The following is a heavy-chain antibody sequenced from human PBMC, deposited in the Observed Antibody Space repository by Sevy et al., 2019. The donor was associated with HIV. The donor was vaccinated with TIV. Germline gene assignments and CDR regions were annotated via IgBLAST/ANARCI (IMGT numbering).Heavy chain of an antibody. Sequence: GGSLRLSCAASGFTFSDYYMSWIRRAPGKGLEWVSYISSSGSTIYYADSVKGRFTISRDNAKNSLYLQMNSLRAEDTAVYYCARAGSNYGYYYYGMDVWGQGTTVTVSS. D-gene: IGHD4-4*01. J-gene: IGHJ6*02. CDR1: GFTFSDYY. CDR2: ISSSGSTI. V-gene: IGHV3-11*04. CDR3: ARAGSNYGYYYYGMDV.